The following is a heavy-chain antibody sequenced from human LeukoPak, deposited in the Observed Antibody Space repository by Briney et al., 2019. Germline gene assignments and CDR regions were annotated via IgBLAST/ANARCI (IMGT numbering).Heavy chain of an antibody. CDR3: ARGYYGMDV. CDR1: GFTSSSNW. J-gene: IGHJ6*02. CDR2: IDSDGSNT. Sequence: GGSLRLSCAASGFTSSSNWLHWVRQVPGKGLVWVSRIDSDGSNTTYADSVKGRFTISRDNAKNTLYLQMNSLRVEDTAVYYCARGYYGMDVWGQGTTVTVSS. V-gene: IGHV3-74*01.